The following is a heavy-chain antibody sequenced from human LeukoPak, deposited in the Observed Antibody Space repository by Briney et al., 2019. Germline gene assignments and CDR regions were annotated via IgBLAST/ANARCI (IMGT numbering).Heavy chain of an antibody. CDR3: AKGFSVGGVIYNWFDP. CDR1: RFTFNTYG. Sequence: GGSLRLSCVVYRFTFNTYGIHWVRQAPGKGLEWMAVISLDGNNKYYGDSVKGRFTISGDNSKNTLYLQMNSLRPEDTAVYYCAKGFSVGGVIYNWFDPWGPGTLVTVSS. J-gene: IGHJ5*02. D-gene: IGHD3-16*02. CDR2: ISLDGNNK. V-gene: IGHV3-30*18.